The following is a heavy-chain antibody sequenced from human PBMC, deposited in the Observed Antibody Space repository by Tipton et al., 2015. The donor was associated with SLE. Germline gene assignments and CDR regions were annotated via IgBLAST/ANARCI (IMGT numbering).Heavy chain of an antibody. D-gene: IGHD5-12*01. CDR3: ARGYGSSFDF. Sequence: TLSLTCTVSGGSISSSSYFWGWIRQPPGKGLEWIGSIYFSGSTYYNPSLKSRVTISIDTSKNQFSLRLNSVTAADTAVYFCARGYGSSFDFWGQGSLVTVSS. J-gene: IGHJ4*02. V-gene: IGHV4-39*07. CDR1: GGSISSSSYF. CDR2: IYFSGST.